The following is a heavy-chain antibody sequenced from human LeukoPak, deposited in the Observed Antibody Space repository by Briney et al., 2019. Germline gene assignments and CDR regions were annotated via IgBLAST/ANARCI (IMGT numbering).Heavy chain of an antibody. CDR1: GFTFSGYW. D-gene: IGHD1-26*01. Sequence: GGSLRLSCAASGFTFSGYWMSWVRQAPGKGQEWVANIKQDGSEENFVDSVKGRFTISRDNAKKSLYLQMNSLRAEDTAVYYCARGSSAGASLRHDYWGQGTLVTVSS. V-gene: IGHV3-7*01. CDR2: IKQDGSEE. CDR3: ARGSSAGASLRHDY. J-gene: IGHJ4*02.